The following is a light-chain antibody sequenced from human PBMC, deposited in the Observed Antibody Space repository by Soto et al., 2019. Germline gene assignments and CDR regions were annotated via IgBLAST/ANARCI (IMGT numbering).Light chain of an antibody. CDR2: KTS. Sequence: DIQLTQSPSTLSASVGDRVTITCRASQSISSWLAWYQQKPGKAPKFLIYKTSNLESGVPSRFSGSGSGTEFTLTISSLQPDDVATDYCQYYNNYCWTFGQGTKVEIK. V-gene: IGKV1-5*03. CDR1: QSISSW. J-gene: IGKJ1*01. CDR3: QYYNNYCWT.